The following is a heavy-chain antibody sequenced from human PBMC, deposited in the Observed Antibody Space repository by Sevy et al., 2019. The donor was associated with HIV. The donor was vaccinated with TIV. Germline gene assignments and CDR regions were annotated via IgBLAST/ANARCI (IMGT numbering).Heavy chain of an antibody. V-gene: IGHV3-21*01. CDR3: AREATSFFDY. D-gene: IGHD5-12*01. J-gene: IGHJ4*02. CDR2: ISSSYRYI. Sequence: GGSLRLSCAASGFTFTTYSMNWVRQAPGKGLEWVSSISSSYRYISCADSLKGRFTISRDNAKNSLYLQMNSLRAEDTAVYYCAREATSFFDYWGQGTLVTVSS. CDR1: GFTFTTYS.